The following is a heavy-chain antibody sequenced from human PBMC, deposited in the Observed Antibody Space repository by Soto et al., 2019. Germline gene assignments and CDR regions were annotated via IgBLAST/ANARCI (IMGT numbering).Heavy chain of an antibody. V-gene: IGHV1-3*01. CDR3: ASRGYSGNHTNYYYYGMDV. J-gene: IGHJ6*02. D-gene: IGHD5-12*01. CDR1: GYTFTSYA. CDR2: INAGNGNT. Sequence: ASVKVSCKASGYTFTSYAMHWVRQAPGQRLEWMGWINAGNGNTKYSQKFQGRVTITRDTSASTAYMELSSLRSEDTAVYYCASRGYSGNHTNYYYYGMDVWGQGTTVTVSS.